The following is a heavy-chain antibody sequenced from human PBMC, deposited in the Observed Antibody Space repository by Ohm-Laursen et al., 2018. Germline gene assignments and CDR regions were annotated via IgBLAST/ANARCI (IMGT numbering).Heavy chain of an antibody. CDR1: GGSISSYY. J-gene: IGHJ4*02. CDR2: IYKSGST. D-gene: IGHD6-13*01. CDR3: ARSRIAADNDFGY. Sequence: TLSLTCSVSGGSISSYYWSWTRQSPGKGLEWIGYIYKSGSTNYNPSLKSRVTISKDTSKNQFSLKLSSVTAADTAVYYCARSRIAADNDFGYWGQGTLVTVSS. V-gene: IGHV4-59*01.